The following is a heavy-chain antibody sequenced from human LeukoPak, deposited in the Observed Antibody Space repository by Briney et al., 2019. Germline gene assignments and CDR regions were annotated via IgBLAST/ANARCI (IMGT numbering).Heavy chain of an antibody. J-gene: IGHJ4*02. CDR1: GFTFSSYA. CDR3: AKVENYYGSGSYYFDY. Sequence: GGSLRLSCAASGFTFSSYAMSWVRQAPGKGLEWVSAISGSGGSTYYADSVKGRFTIPRDNSKNTLYLQMNSLRAEDTAVYYCAKVENYYGSGSYYFDYWGQGTLVTVSS. CDR2: ISGSGGST. D-gene: IGHD3-10*01. V-gene: IGHV3-23*01.